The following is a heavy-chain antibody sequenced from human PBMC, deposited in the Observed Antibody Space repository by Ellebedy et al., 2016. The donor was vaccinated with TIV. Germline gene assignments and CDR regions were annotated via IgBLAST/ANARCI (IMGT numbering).Heavy chain of an antibody. D-gene: IGHD2-2*01. CDR2: IKSKTDGGTT. CDR1: GFTFSDYY. J-gene: IGHJ4*02. CDR3: TAEAWGLGYCSSTSCYAPDY. V-gene: IGHV3-15*01. Sequence: GESLKISXAASGFTFSDYYMSWIRQAPGKGLEWVGRIKSKTDGGTTDYAAPVKGRFTISRDDSKNTLYLQMNSLKTEDTAVYYCTAEAWGLGYCSSTSCYAPDYWGQGTLVTVSS.